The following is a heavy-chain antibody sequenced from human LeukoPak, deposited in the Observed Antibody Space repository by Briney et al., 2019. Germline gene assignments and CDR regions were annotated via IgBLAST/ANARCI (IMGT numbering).Heavy chain of an antibody. D-gene: IGHD2-15*01. V-gene: IGHV3-21*01. J-gene: IGHJ5*02. CDR2: TGLSSAYI. CDR1: GFSLSNYD. CDR3: ARERSYCSGATCSLDL. Sequence: GRSLRLSCAASGFSLSNYDMVWVRQAPGKGLEWIASTGLSSAYIGYADSVKGRFSISRDNAENSVYLQMNSLRAEDTAVYFCARERSYCSGATCSLDLWGQGTLVTVSS.